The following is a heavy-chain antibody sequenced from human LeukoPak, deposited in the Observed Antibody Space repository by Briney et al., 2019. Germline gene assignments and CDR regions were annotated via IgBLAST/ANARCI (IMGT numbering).Heavy chain of an antibody. D-gene: IGHD3-10*01. CDR3: ARGDTMVRGVTFSGMDV. CDR2: IIPIPGIA. V-gene: IGHV1-69*02. CDR1: GGTFSSYT. J-gene: IGHJ6*02. Sequence: SVKASCKASGGTFSSYTISWVRQAPGQGLEWMGRIIPIPGIANYAQKFQGRVTITADKSTSTAYMELSSLRSEDTAVYYCARGDTMVRGVTFSGMDVWGQGTTVTVSS.